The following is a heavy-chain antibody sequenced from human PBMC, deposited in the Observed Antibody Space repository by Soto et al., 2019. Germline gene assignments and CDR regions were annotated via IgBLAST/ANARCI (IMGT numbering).Heavy chain of an antibody. CDR1: GGSISSSNW. Sequence: QVQLQESGPGLVKPSGTLSLTCAVSGGSISSSNWWSWVRQPPGKGLEWIGEIYHSGSTNYNPSLKRRVTIQVDKSKNQFSLKLSAVPAADTAVYYCASLVKLSGGMDVWGQGTTVTVSS. D-gene: IGHD3-9*01. CDR2: IYHSGST. J-gene: IGHJ6*02. V-gene: IGHV4-4*02. CDR3: ASLVKLSGGMDV.